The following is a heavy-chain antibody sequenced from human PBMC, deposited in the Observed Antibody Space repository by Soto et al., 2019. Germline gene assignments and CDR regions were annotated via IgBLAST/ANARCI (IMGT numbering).Heavy chain of an antibody. CDR2: ISDSGGRT. V-gene: IGHV3-23*01. CDR1: GFTFNTDT. CDR3: AKGSGQQPYYYGMDV. Sequence: PGGSLRLSCAASGFTFNTDTMNWVRQAPGKGLEWVSTISDSGGRTYYAGSVKGRCTISRDNSKNTLYLQMNSRRAEDTAVYYCAKGSGQQPYYYGMDVWGQGTTVTVSS. J-gene: IGHJ6*02. D-gene: IGHD6-13*01.